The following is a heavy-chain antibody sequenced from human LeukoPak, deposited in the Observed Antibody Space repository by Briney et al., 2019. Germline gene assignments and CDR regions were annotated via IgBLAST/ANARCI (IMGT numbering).Heavy chain of an antibody. V-gene: IGHV1-18*04. CDR3: AAHYYDILTGYFNWFDP. D-gene: IGHD3-9*01. Sequence: ASVKVSCKASGYTFTSYGISWVRQAPGQGLEWMGWISAYNGNKNYAQKLQGRVTMTTDTSTSTAYMELRSLRSDDTAVYYCAAHYYDILTGYFNWFDPWGQGTLVTVSS. CDR1: GYTFTSYG. CDR2: ISAYNGNK. J-gene: IGHJ5*02.